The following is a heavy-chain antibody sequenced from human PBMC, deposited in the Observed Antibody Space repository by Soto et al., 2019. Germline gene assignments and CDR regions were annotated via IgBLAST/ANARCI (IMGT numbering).Heavy chain of an antibody. Sequence: SETLSPTCTVSGGSIRRGGYYWSWIRQHPGKGLEWIGYIYYSGSTNYNPSLKSRVTMSLDTSTNHISLKFASVTAADTAGYCCARERVWRSFDPQYGLENYFPMDVWGPGTTVTVSS. CDR1: GGSIRRGGYY. D-gene: IGHD3-9*01. V-gene: IGHV4-31*03. CDR3: ARERVWRSFDPQYGLENYFPMDV. CDR2: IYYSGST. J-gene: IGHJ6*02.